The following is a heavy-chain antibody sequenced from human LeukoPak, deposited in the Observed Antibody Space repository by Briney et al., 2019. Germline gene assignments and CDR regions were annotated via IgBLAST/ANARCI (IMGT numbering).Heavy chain of an antibody. V-gene: IGHV3-23*01. CDR2: ITSRDGRT. D-gene: IGHD3-22*01. J-gene: IGHJ4*02. Sequence: GGSLRLSCAAPEFTFSRYAMTWVRQAPGKGLEWVSSITSRDGRTSYADSVKGRFTVSRDNSKNTLYLEMNSLRAEDTAVYYCARDYYYDSSGYWDYHFDYWGQGTLVSVSS. CDR3: ARDYYYDSSGYWDYHFDY. CDR1: EFTFSRYA.